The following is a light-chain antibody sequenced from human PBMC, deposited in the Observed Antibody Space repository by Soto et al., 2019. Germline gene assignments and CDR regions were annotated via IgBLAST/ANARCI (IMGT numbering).Light chain of an antibody. Sequence: PGQRATLSSRASQSISTYLAWYQAKPGQAPRLLIYDASSRATGVPARFSGSGSGTDLSLTISSLETEDVAVYYCQQRSQWPPMTFGQGTRLEIK. CDR1: QSISTY. CDR2: DAS. J-gene: IGKJ5*01. CDR3: QQRSQWPPMT. V-gene: IGKV3-11*01.